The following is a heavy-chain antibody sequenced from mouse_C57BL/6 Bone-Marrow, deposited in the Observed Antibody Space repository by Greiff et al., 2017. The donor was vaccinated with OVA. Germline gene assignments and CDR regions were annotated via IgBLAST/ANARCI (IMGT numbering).Heavy chain of an antibody. V-gene: IGHV1-69*01. Sequence: QVQLQQSGAELVMPGASVKLSCKASGYTFTSYWMHWVKQRPGQGLEWIGEIDPSDSYTNSNQKFKGKSTLTVDKSSSTAYMQLSSLTSEDSAVNYWARWGCSSLYWYFDVWGTGTTVTVSS. J-gene: IGHJ1*03. CDR2: IDPSDSYT. CDR3: ARWGCSSLYWYFDV. D-gene: IGHD1-1*01. CDR1: GYTFTSYW.